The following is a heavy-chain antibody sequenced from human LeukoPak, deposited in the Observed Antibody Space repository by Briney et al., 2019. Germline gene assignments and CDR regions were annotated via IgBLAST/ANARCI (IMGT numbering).Heavy chain of an antibody. Sequence: SETLSLTCAVYGGSFSGYYWSWIRQPPGKGLEWIGEINHSGSTNYNPSLKSRVTISVDTSKNQFSLKLSSVTAADTAVYYCARRGPYSSGWKTDYYYYYMDVWGKGTTVTVPS. CDR1: GGSFSGYY. V-gene: IGHV4-34*01. CDR2: INHSGST. CDR3: ARRGPYSSGWKTDYYYYYMDV. D-gene: IGHD6-19*01. J-gene: IGHJ6*03.